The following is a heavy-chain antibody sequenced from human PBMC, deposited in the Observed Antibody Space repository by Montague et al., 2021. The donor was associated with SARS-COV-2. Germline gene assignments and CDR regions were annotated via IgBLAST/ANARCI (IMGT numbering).Heavy chain of an antibody. CDR2: VYYTGST. CDR1: GGSISSSSYY. Sequence: SETLSLTCTVSGGSISSSSYYWSWIRQPPGKGLEWIGSVYYTGSTYYAPSLKSRATMSMDTSKNQFSLILTSVTAADTAVYYCVRLPRHSGSFSVDYWGQGNLVTVSS. CDR3: VRLPRHSGSFSVDY. J-gene: IGHJ4*02. V-gene: IGHV4-39*01. D-gene: IGHD1-26*01.